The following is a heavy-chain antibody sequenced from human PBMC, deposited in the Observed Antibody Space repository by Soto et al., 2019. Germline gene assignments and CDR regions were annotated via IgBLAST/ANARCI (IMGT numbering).Heavy chain of an antibody. J-gene: IGHJ4*02. V-gene: IGHV3-23*01. CDR3: AKDGSSRPIDY. CDR2: ISLIGGTT. Sequence: GGSLRLSCAASGFSFSNYAMSWVRQAPGKGLEWVSSISLIGGTTYYADSVKGRFAISRDNSKNTLYLQINSLRAEDTAVYYCAKDGSSRPIDYWGQGTLVTVSS. CDR1: GFSFSNYA.